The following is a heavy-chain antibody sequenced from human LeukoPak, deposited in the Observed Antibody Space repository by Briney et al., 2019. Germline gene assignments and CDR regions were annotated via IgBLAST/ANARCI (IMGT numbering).Heavy chain of an antibody. V-gene: IGHV3-43*01. CDR1: GFTFDDYT. D-gene: IGHD6-19*01. CDR3: AKEEWLDYFDY. J-gene: IGHJ4*02. Sequence: GGSLRLSCAASGFTFDDYTMHWVRQAPGKGLEWVSLISWDGGSTYYADSVKGRFTISRDNSKNTLYLQMNSLRAEDTAVYYCAKEEWLDYFDYWGQGTLVTVSS. CDR2: ISWDGGST.